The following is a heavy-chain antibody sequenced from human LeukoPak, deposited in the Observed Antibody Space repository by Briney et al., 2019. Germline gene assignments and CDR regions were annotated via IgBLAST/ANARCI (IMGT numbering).Heavy chain of an antibody. V-gene: IGHV3-21*01. Sequence: PGGSLRLSCAASGLTFSRYNMSWVRQAPGKGLEWVSSIGTSSNNTYYTDSVKGRFTISRDNAKNSLYLQVDSLRVEDTAVYFCASGTVGNYALDYWGQGTLVTVSS. CDR1: GLTFSRYN. CDR2: IGTSSNNT. J-gene: IGHJ4*02. CDR3: ASGTVGNYALDY. D-gene: IGHD1-7*01.